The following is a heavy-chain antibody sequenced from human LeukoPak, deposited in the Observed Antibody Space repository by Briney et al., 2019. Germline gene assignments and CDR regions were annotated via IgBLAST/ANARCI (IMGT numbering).Heavy chain of an antibody. Sequence: SETLSLTCTVSGGSISSNNYYWGWIRQPPRKGLEWIGSIYYSGSTYYNPSLKSRVTISVDTSKNQFSLKLSSVTAADTAVYYCASFLWVISFDYWGQGTLVTVSS. J-gene: IGHJ4*02. CDR1: GGSISSNNYY. V-gene: IGHV4-39*01. CDR2: IYYSGST. D-gene: IGHD2-21*01. CDR3: ASFLWVISFDY.